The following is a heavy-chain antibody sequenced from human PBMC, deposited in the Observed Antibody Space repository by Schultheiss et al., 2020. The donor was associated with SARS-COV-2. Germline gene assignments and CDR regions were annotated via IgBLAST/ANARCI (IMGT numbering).Heavy chain of an antibody. V-gene: IGHV1-69*06. D-gene: IGHD2-2*01. J-gene: IGHJ6*02. CDR1: GGTFSSYA. Sequence: SVKVSCKASGGTFSSYAISWVRQAPGQGLEWMGGIIPIFGTANYAQKFQGRVTITADKSTSTAYMELSSLRSEDTAVYYCARDREPYSVVPAAGYYYYYGMDVWGQGTTVTVSS. CDR3: ARDREPYSVVPAAGYYYYYGMDV. CDR2: IIPIFGTA.